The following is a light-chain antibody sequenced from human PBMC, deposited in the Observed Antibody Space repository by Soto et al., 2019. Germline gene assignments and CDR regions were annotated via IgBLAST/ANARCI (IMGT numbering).Light chain of an antibody. V-gene: IGKV1-39*01. CDR2: AAS. CDR3: QQSYRSSRT. Sequence: DLPMTQSPYSLSASVGDTVTITCRASQSISTFLNWYQQKPGKAPKLLIYAASNLQSGVPSKFSGSGSGTDFTLTISSLQPEDFATYYCQQSYRSSRTFGQGTKVEIK. CDR1: QSISTF. J-gene: IGKJ1*01.